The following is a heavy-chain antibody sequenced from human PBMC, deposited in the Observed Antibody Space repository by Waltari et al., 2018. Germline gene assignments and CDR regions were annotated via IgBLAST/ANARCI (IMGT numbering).Heavy chain of an antibody. V-gene: IGHV3-23*04. CDR1: GFTFSSYA. D-gene: IGHD6-19*01. CDR3: AKEGREQCLVTG. CDR2: ISGSGGST. Sequence: EVQLVESGGGLVQPGGSLRLSCAASGFTFSSYAMSLVRQAPGKGLEGASAISGSGGSTYYAETVKGRFTISRDNSKNSLYLQMNSLRAEDTDVYYCAKEGREQCLVTGWGQGTLVTVSS. J-gene: IGHJ4*02.